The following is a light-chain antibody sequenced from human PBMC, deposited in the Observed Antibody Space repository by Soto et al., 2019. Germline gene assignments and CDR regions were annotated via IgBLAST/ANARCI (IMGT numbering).Light chain of an antibody. CDR2: DAS. J-gene: IGKJ1*01. V-gene: IGKV3-15*01. CDR1: QSVSNT. CDR3: QQYNNWPPWT. Sequence: ILMTQSPATLSVSPGERATLSCRASQSVSNTLAWYQQKPGQAPRLLIYDASTRATGIPARFSGSGSGTEFTLTISGLQSEDVAVYYCQQYNNWPPWTFGQGTKVEIK.